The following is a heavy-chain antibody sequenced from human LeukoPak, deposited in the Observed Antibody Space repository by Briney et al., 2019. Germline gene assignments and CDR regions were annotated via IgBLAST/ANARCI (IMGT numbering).Heavy chain of an antibody. D-gene: IGHD3-9*01. J-gene: IGHJ4*02. CDR1: GASINSYC. CDR3: ARVYDILNGAMTCDY. Sequence: SETLSLTCTVSGASINSYCWSWIRQPPGKGLEWIGYIYYSGSTNYNPSLKSRVTISVDTSKNQFSLKLNSVTAADTAVYYCARVYDILNGAMTCDYWGQGTLVTVSS. CDR2: IYYSGST. V-gene: IGHV4-59*01.